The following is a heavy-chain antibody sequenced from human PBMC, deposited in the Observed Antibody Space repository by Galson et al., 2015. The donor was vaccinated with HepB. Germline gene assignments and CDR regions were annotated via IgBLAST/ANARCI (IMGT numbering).Heavy chain of an antibody. J-gene: IGHJ3*02. D-gene: IGHD6-19*01. CDR1: GYSFTTYW. CDR2: IYPDDSDT. CDR3: AARAGSSGWYTTAFDI. Sequence: QSGAEVKKPGESLKISCKGSGYSFTTYWIGWVRQMPGKGLEWMGIIYPDDSDTKYRPSFQGQVTISADKSISTAYLQWSRLKASDTAMYYCAARAGSSGWYTTAFDIWGQGTMVTVSS. V-gene: IGHV5-51*03.